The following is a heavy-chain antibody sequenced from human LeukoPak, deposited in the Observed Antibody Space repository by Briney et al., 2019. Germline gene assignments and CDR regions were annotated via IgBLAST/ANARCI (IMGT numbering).Heavy chain of an antibody. CDR3: VLGAEWNDDKTAFQI. V-gene: IGHV3-13*01. Sequence: QSGGSLRLSCAASGLTFSSYDMHWVRQTAGKGLEWVSSIGATGDTYYTDSVKGRFTISRENAKKSLYLQVSSLRVEDTAVYFCVLGAEWNDDKTAFQIWAPGTMATV. J-gene: IGHJ3*02. D-gene: IGHD1-1*01. CDR2: IGATGDT. CDR1: GLTFSSYD.